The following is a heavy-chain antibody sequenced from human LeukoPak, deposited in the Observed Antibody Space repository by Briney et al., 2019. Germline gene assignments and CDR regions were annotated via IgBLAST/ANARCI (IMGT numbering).Heavy chain of an antibody. CDR2: IYYSGST. V-gene: IGHV4-59*12. D-gene: IGHD5-12*01. J-gene: IGHJ4*02. CDR1: GGSISSYY. Sequence: SETLSLTCTVSGGSISSYYWSWIRQPPGKGLEWIGSIYYSGSTYYNPSLKSRVTISVDTSKNQFSLKLSSVTAADTAVYYCASGYILSGYDFDFDYWGQGTLVTVSS. CDR3: ASGYILSGYDFDFDY.